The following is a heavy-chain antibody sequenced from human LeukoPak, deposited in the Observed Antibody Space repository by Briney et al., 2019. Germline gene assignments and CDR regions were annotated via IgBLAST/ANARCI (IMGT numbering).Heavy chain of an antibody. CDR3: AKGLGYCSSTSCYNYYFGMDV. D-gene: IGHD2-2*01. J-gene: IGHJ6*02. CDR2: INPGDSDT. CDR1: GYSFTSYW. V-gene: IGHV5-51*01. Sequence: GESLKISCKGSGYSFTSYWIGWVRQMPGKGLEWMGIINPGDSDTRYSPSFQGQVTISADKSISTAYLQWSSLKAPDTAMYYCAKGLGYCSSTSCYNYYFGMDVWGQGTTVTVSS.